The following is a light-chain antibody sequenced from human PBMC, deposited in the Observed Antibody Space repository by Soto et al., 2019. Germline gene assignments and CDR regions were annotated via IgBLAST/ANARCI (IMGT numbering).Light chain of an antibody. Sequence: DIQMTQSPSTLSASVGDRVTITCRASQSISSWLAWYQQKPGTAPKLLIYKASTLQSGVPSRFSGSGSGTEFTLTISSLQSDDSATYYCQQYNDNWTFGQGTKLDIK. CDR1: QSISSW. J-gene: IGKJ1*01. V-gene: IGKV1-5*03. CDR2: KAS. CDR3: QQYNDNWT.